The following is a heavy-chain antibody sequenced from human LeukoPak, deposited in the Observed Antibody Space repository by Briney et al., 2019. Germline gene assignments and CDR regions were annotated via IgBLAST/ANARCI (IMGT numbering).Heavy chain of an antibody. CDR3: ARGVFHPFYYHYYLDV. CDR1: GLTFSSYA. Sequence: GGSLRLSCAASGLTFSSYAMHWVRQAPGKGLEWVAVISYDGSNKYHADSVKGRFTISRDNSKNTFYLQMNSLRAEDTAVFYCARGVFHPFYYHYYLDVWGKGTTVTVSS. CDR2: ISYDGSNK. J-gene: IGHJ6*03. V-gene: IGHV3-30*04.